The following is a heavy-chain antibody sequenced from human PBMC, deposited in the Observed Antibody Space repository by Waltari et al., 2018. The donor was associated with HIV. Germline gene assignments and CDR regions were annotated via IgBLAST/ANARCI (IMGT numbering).Heavy chain of an antibody. CDR3: ARVGSYYKWGYFDY. V-gene: IGHV3-11*01. Sequence: QEQVVESGGGLVKPGGSLRLSCVASGFSFSDFYMTWIREAPGRGLGWVSYFMTSGLSMYYADSVKGRFTISRDNAKNSLYLQMNSLRAEDTAVYYCARVGSYYKWGYFDYWGQGTLVTVSS. J-gene: IGHJ4*02. CDR2: FMTSGLSM. CDR1: GFSFSDFY. D-gene: IGHD3-10*01.